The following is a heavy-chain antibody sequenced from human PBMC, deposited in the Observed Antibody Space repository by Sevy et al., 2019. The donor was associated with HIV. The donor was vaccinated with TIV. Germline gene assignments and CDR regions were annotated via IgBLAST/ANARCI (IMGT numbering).Heavy chain of an antibody. V-gene: IGHV3-30-3*01. J-gene: IGHJ4*02. CDR1: GFTFSTYA. CDR3: ARDSVYCGGDCYGPGGY. D-gene: IGHD2-21*02. Sequence: GGSLRLSCAASGFTFSTYAMHWVRQAPGKGLEWVAVISYDGGNKKYLDSVKGRYTISRDDSKNTLYLQLNSLRAEDTAVYYCARDSVYCGGDCYGPGGYWGQGTLVTVSS. CDR2: ISYDGGNK.